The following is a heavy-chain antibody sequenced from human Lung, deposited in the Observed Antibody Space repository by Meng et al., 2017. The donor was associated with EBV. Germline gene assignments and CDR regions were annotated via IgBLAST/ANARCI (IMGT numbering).Heavy chain of an antibody. CDR2: IWYDGVKK. CDR1: GYTFSSYG. Sequence: QVETVESGGGVVQPGRSLSLSWAASGYTFSSYGMHWVRQAPGKGLEWLTFIWYDGVKKSYTDSVKGRFTISRDNSRNTLYLEMDSLRAEDTAMYYCARDFYGDYSLLDYWGHGTLVTVSS. D-gene: IGHD4-17*01. V-gene: IGHV3-33*01. CDR3: ARDFYGDYSLLDY. J-gene: IGHJ4*03.